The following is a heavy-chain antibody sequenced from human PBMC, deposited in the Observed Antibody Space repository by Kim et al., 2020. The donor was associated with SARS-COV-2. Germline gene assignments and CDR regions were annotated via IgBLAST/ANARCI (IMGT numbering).Heavy chain of an antibody. J-gene: IGHJ5*02. Sequence: SETLSLTCTVSGGSISSSSYYWGWIRQPPGKGLEWIGIIYYSGSTYYNPSLKSRVTISVDTSKNQFSLKLSSVTAADTAVYYCARDDYTKRWFDPWGQGTLVTVSS. CDR1: GGSISSSSYY. CDR3: ARDDYTKRWFDP. CDR2: IYYSGST. D-gene: IGHD4-4*01. V-gene: IGHV4-39*07.